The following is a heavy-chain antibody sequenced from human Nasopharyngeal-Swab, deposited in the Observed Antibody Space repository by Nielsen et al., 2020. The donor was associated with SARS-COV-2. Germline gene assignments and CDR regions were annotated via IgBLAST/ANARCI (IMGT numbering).Heavy chain of an antibody. V-gene: IGHV3-23*01. Sequence: SLKISCAASGFTFNIYAMAWVRRAPGRGLQWVTGVSSSGGSTYYTDSVKGRFTISRDNSKNTLYLEMHSLRVEDTAVYYCAKDGVVRGDALDLWGQGTMVTVSS. J-gene: IGHJ3*01. CDR2: VSSSGGST. CDR3: AKDGVVRGDALDL. D-gene: IGHD3-10*01. CDR1: GFTFNIYA.